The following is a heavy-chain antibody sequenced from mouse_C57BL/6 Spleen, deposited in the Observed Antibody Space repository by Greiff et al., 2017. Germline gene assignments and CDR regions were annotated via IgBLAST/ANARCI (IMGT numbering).Heavy chain of an antibody. CDR1: GFTFSDYG. CDR2: ISSGSSTI. V-gene: IGHV5-17*01. CDR3: ARSSSGYWYFDV. J-gene: IGHJ1*03. D-gene: IGHD1-1*01. Sequence: EVMLVESGGGLVKPGGSLKLSCAASGFTFSDYGMHWVRQAPEKGLEWVAYISSGSSTIYYADTVKGRFTISRDNAKNTLFLQMTSLRSEDTAMYYCARSSSGYWYFDVWGTGTTVTVSS.